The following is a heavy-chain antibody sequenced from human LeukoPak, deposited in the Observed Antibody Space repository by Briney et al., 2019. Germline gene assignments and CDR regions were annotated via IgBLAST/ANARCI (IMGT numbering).Heavy chain of an antibody. CDR1: GGSISSYY. Sequence: SETLSLTCTVSGGSISSYYWSWIRQPPGKGLEWIGYIYYSGSTNYNPSLKSRVTMSVDTSKNQFSLKLSSVTAADTAVYYCARDYSSRGDWFDPWGQGTLVTVSS. CDR3: ARDYSSRGDWFDP. V-gene: IGHV4-59*01. CDR2: IYYSGST. D-gene: IGHD6-13*01. J-gene: IGHJ5*02.